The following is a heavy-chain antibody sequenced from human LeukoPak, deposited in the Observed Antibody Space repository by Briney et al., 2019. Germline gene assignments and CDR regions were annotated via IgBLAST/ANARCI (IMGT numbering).Heavy chain of an antibody. V-gene: IGHV3-23*01. D-gene: IGHD6-13*01. CDR2: ISGSGGST. J-gene: IGHJ4*02. CDR3: ANFRQLVFQGGY. CDR1: GCTVSSYA. Sequence: GGALRLSCAASGCTVSSYAMSWVRQAPGKGLEWVSAISGSGGSTYYADSVKGRFTISRDNSKNTLYLQMNSLRAEDTAVYYCANFRQLVFQGGYWGQGTLVTVSS.